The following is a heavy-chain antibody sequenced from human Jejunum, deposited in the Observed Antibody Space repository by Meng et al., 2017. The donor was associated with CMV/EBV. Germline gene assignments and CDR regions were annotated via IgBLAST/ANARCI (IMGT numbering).Heavy chain of an antibody. CDR2: ISYDGSNK. CDR3: ARGIVVVVAATSNWFDP. CDR1: GFTFSSDA. V-gene: IGHV3-30-3*01. J-gene: IGHJ5*02. D-gene: IGHD2-15*01. Sequence: QVQLVESGGGVVEPGRXXXLPWAVSGFTFSSDAMHWVRQAPGKVLEWVAVISYDGSNKYYADSVKGRFTISRDNSKNTLYLQMNSLRAEDTAVYYCARGIVVVVAATSNWFDPWGQGTLVTVSS.